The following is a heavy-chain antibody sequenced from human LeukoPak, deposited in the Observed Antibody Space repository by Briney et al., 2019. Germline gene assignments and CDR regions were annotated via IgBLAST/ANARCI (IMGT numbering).Heavy chain of an antibody. J-gene: IGHJ6*02. V-gene: IGHV1-69*01. D-gene: IGHD6-13*01. CDR1: GGTFSSYA. CDR2: IIPIFGTA. Sequence: SVKVSCKASGGTFSSYAISWVRQAPGQGLEWMGGIIPIFGTANYAQKFQGRVTITADESTSTAYMELSSLRSEDTAVYYCATGGIAAAGPPPPIYYYYGMDVWGQGTTVTVSS. CDR3: ATGGIAAAGPPPPIYYYYGMDV.